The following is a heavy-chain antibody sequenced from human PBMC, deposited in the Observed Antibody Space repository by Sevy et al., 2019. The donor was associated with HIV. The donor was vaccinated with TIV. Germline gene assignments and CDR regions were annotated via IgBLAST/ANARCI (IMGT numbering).Heavy chain of an antibody. CDR3: ASGSSSSKGDDAFDI. J-gene: IGHJ3*02. V-gene: IGHV3-33*08. CDR2: IWYDGSNK. CDR1: GFTFSSYG. D-gene: IGHD6-6*01. Sequence: GGSLRLSCAASGFTFSSYGMHWVRQAPGKGLEWVAVIWYDGSNKYYADSVKGRFTISRDNSKNTLYLQMNSLRAEDTAVYYCASGSSSSKGDDAFDIWGQGTMVTVSS.